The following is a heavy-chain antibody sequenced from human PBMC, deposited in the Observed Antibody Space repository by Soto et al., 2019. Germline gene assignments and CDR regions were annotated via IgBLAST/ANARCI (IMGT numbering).Heavy chain of an antibody. V-gene: IGHV3-23*01. CDR2: ISESGSLT. J-gene: IGHJ2*01. CDR3: AKRPLNSGRWYFEI. CDR1: GITFSNYA. Sequence: EVQLLESGGGLVQPGGSLRLSCAASGITFSNYAMTWVRQAPGKGLEWVSVISESGSLTFYAGSVKGRFTISRDNPGGTLYLPMNGVRAEDSAIYYCAKRPLNSGRWYFEIWGRGTLVTVSS. D-gene: IGHD7-27*01.